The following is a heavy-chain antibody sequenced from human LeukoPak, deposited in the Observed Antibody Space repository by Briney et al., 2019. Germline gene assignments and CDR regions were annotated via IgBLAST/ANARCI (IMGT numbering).Heavy chain of an antibody. V-gene: IGHV1-2*02. J-gene: IGHJ5*02. CDR3: ARGIEYNSSSLNWFDP. CDR2: INPNSGGT. CDR1: GYTFTGYY. D-gene: IGHD6-6*01. Sequence: GASVKVSCKASGYTFTGYYMHWVRQAPGQGLEWMGWINPNSGGTNYAQKFQGRVTMTRDTSISTAYMELSRLRSDDTAVYYCARGIEYNSSSLNWFDPWGQGTLVTVSS.